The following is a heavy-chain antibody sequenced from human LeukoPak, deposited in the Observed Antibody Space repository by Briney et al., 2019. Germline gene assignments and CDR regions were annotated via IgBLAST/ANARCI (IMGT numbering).Heavy chain of an antibody. Sequence: PGRSLRLSCAASGFTFSSYGMHWVRQAPGKGLEWVAVISYDGSNKYYADSVKGRFTISRDNSKNTLYLQMNSLRAEDTAVHYCAKDQKYCSGGSCPPYYFDYWGQGTLVTVSS. CDR1: GFTFSSYG. J-gene: IGHJ4*02. CDR2: ISYDGSNK. D-gene: IGHD2-15*01. V-gene: IGHV3-30*18. CDR3: AKDQKYCSGGSCPPYYFDY.